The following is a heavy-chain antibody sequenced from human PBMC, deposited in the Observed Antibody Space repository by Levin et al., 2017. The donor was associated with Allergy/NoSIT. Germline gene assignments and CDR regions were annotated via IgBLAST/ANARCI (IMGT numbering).Heavy chain of an antibody. V-gene: IGHV1-2*02. D-gene: IGHD3-9*01. CDR1: GYTFTGYY. CDR3: ARLKLDYDILTGYANYYYYGMDV. J-gene: IGHJ6*02. CDR2: INPNSGGT. Sequence: GESLKISCKASGYTFTGYYMHWVRQAPGQGLEWMGWINPNSGGTNYAQKFQGRVTMTRDTSISTAYMELSRLRSDDTAVYYCARLKLDYDILTGYANYYYYGMDVWGQGTTVTVSS.